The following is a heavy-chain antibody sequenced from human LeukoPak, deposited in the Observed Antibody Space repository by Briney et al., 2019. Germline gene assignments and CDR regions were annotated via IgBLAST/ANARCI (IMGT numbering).Heavy chain of an antibody. Sequence: GGSLRLSCAASGFTFNRYVIHWARQAPGKGLEWVAVISNDGITRFYATSVKGRCTISRDDSKNTVYLQLSSLRVEDTVVYYCVREGYYDSGGPFSGCFDYWGRGDLVTVSS. CDR1: GFTFNRYV. V-gene: IGHV3-30*04. D-gene: IGHD3-22*01. CDR2: ISNDGITR. J-gene: IGHJ4*02. CDR3: VREGYYDSGGPFSGCFDY.